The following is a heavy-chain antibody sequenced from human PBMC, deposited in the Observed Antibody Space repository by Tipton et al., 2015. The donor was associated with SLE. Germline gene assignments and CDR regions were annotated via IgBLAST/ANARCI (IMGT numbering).Heavy chain of an antibody. CDR3: VRSLPHYYDGSGYFFDS. D-gene: IGHD3-22*01. CDR1: GHSISSGFY. J-gene: IGHJ5*01. CDR2: FYHRGTT. V-gene: IGHV4-38-2*01. Sequence: GLVKPSETLSITCSVSGHSISSGFYWGWIRQSPGKGLEWIGNFYHRGTTYYNPSLKSRVTISADTSKNHLSLKLTSVTAADTAVYFCVRSLPHYYDGSGYFFDSWGQGSLFTVSS.